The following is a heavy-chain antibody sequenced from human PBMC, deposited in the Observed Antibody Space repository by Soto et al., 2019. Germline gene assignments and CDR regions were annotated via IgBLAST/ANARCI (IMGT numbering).Heavy chain of an antibody. CDR2: IYWDDDK. Sequence: QITLKESGPTLVKPTQTLTLTCTFSGFSLSTSGVGVGWIRQPPGKALEWLALIYWDDDKRYSPSLKSRLTFTQDTSKNQVVLTMTNMDPVDTATYYCAHTLRYFDWLLSNWFDPWGQGTLVTVSS. CDR1: GFSLSTSGVG. V-gene: IGHV2-5*02. J-gene: IGHJ5*02. D-gene: IGHD3-9*01. CDR3: AHTLRYFDWLLSNWFDP.